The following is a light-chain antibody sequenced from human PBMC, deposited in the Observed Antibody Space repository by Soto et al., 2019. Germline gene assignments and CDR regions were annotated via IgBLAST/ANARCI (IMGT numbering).Light chain of an antibody. J-gene: IGKJ1*01. Sequence: VLTQSPDTLSLSPGERATLSCLASQSVSSYLAWYQQKPGQAPRLLIYGASSRATGIPDRFSGSGSGTDFTLTISSLQPEDFATYYCQQSYSNPPTFGQGTKVDIK. CDR2: GAS. CDR1: QSVSSY. CDR3: QQSYSNPPT. V-gene: IGKV3-11*01.